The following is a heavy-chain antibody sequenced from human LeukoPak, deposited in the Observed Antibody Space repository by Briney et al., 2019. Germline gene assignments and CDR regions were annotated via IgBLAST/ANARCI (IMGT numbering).Heavy chain of an antibody. CDR3: ARFNGAFKDRLYYDYQGVDV. Sequence: SETLSLTCAVYGGSFSGYFWSWTRQSPGKGLEWIGEINHSGRTNHNPSLKSRVTISVDTSKNQFSLNLRSVTAADTAVYYCARFNGAFKDRLYYDYQGVDVWGQGTTVTVSS. V-gene: IGHV4-34*01. D-gene: IGHD2-8*01. J-gene: IGHJ6*02. CDR2: INHSGRT. CDR1: GGSFSGYF.